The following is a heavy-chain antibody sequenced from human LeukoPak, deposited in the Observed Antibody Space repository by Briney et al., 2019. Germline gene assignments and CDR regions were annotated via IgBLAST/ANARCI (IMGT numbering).Heavy chain of an antibody. CDR1: GASISSYY. D-gene: IGHD3-3*01. CDR2: IDYSGST. J-gene: IGHJ5*02. V-gene: IGHV4-59*01. CDR3: ARLSGIYPYWFDP. Sequence: SETLSLTCTVSGASISSYYWSWIRQPPGKGLEWLGYIDYSGSTNYNPSLKSRVTISIDTSKNQFSLKLSSVTAADTAVYYCARLSGIYPYWFDPWGQGILVPVSS.